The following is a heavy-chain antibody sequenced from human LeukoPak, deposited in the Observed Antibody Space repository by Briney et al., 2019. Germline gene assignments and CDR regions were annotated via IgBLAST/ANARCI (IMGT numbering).Heavy chain of an antibody. Sequence: PGGSLRLSCAASGFTFDDYGMSWVRQAPGKGLEWVSGINWNGGSTGYADSVKGRFTISRDNAKNSLYLQMNSLRAEDTALYYCARTRYGDYDVFEAFDIWGQGTMVTVSS. V-gene: IGHV3-20*04. CDR2: INWNGGST. CDR1: GFTFDDYG. J-gene: IGHJ3*02. D-gene: IGHD4-17*01. CDR3: ARTRYGDYDVFEAFDI.